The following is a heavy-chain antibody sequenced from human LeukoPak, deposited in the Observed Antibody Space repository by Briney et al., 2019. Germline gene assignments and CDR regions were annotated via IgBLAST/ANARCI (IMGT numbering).Heavy chain of an antibody. V-gene: IGHV3-48*01. CDR2: ITSSSSTI. CDR1: GFTFSRYS. D-gene: IGHD3-22*01. Sequence: PGGSLRLSRAASGFTFSRYSMNWVRQAPGKGPEWVSYITSSSSTIYYADSVKGRFTISRDNAKNSLYLQMNSLRAEDTAVYYCASRYYDSSGYLSDYWGQGTLVTVSS. CDR3: ASRYYDSSGYLSDY. J-gene: IGHJ4*02.